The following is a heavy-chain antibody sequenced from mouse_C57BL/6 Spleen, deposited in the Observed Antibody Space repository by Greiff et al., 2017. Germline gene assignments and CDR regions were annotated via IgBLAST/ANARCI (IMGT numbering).Heavy chain of an antibody. J-gene: IGHJ1*03. CDR3: ATLYYYGSSDWYFDV. CDR1: GYTFTSYW. D-gene: IGHD1-1*01. CDR2: IDPNRGGT. Sequence: QVQLQQPGAELVKPGASVKLSCKASGYTFTSYWMHWVKQRPGRGLAWIGRIDPNRGGTKYNEKFKSKATLTVDKPSSTAYMQLSSLTSDDSAVYYCATLYYYGSSDWYFDVWGTGTTVTVSS. V-gene: IGHV1-72*01.